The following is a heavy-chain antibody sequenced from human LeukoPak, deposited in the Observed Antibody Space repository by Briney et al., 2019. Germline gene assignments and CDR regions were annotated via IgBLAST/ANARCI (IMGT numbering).Heavy chain of an antibody. Sequence: SVKVSCKASGGTFSSYAISWVRQAPGQGLEWMGRIIPIFGTANYAQKFQGRVTITTDESTSTAYMGLSSLRSEDTAVYYCARDPLDCSGGSCSDYWGQGTLVTVSS. V-gene: IGHV1-69*05. J-gene: IGHJ4*02. D-gene: IGHD2-15*01. CDR1: GGTFSSYA. CDR2: IIPIFGTA. CDR3: ARDPLDCSGGSCSDY.